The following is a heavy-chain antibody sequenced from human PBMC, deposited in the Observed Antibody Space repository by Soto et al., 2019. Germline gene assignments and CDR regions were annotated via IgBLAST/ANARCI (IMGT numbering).Heavy chain of an antibody. V-gene: IGHV3-23*01. CDR1: GFTFSSYA. D-gene: IGHD3-3*01. Sequence: EVQLLESGGGLVQPGGSLRLSCAASGFTFSSYAMSWVRQAPGKGLEWVSAISGSGGSTYYADSVKGRFTISRDNSKNTLDLQMNSLRAEDTAVYYCAISAYDFQRCFDYWGQGTLVTVSS. J-gene: IGHJ4*02. CDR2: ISGSGGST. CDR3: AISAYDFQRCFDY.